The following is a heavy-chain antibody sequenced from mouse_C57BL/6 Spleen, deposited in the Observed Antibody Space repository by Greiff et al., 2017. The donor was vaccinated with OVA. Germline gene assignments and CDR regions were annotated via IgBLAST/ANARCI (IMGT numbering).Heavy chain of an antibody. CDR2: INPSSGYT. CDR3: ARSYGSSVFDY. Sequence: VQLQQSGAELAKPGASVKLSCKASGYTFTSYWMHWVKQRPGQGLEWIGYINPSSGYTKYNQKFKYKATLTADKSSSTAYMQLSSLTYEDSAVYYCARSYGSSVFDYWGQGTTLTVSS. CDR1: GYTFTSYW. J-gene: IGHJ2*01. D-gene: IGHD1-1*01. V-gene: IGHV1-7*01.